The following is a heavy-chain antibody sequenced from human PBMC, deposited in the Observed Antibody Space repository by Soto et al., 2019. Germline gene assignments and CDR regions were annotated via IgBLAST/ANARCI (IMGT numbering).Heavy chain of an antibody. CDR2: TIPIFGTA. V-gene: IGHV1-69*13. D-gene: IGHD3-10*01. CDR3: ARDKRFGDFDY. CDR1: GGTFSSYA. J-gene: IGHJ4*02. Sequence: SVQVSCQASGGTFSSYAISWVRQAPGQGLEWMGGTIPIFGTANYAQKFQGRVTITADESTSTAYMELSSLRSEDTAVYYCARDKRFGDFDYWGQGTLVTVSS.